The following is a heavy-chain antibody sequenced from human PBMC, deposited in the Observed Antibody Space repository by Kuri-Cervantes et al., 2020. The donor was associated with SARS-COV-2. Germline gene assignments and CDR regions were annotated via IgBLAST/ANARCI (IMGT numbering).Heavy chain of an antibody. Sequence: ASVKVSCKASGYTFTGYYMHWVRQAPGQGLEWMGRINPNSGGTNYAQKFQGRVTMTRDTSISKAYMELSRLRSDDTAVYYCARDVGGGSSGVFDYWGQGTLVTVSS. V-gene: IGHV1-2*06. D-gene: IGHD6-19*01. CDR1: GYTFTGYY. CDR2: INPNSGGT. CDR3: ARDVGGGSSGVFDY. J-gene: IGHJ4*02.